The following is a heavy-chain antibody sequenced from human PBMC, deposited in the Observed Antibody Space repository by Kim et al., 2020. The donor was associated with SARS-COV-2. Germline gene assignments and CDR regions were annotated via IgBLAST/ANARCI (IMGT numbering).Heavy chain of an antibody. Sequence: ASVKVSCKASGYRFTSNNMHWVRQAPGQGLEWMGIITPIDGFTVYAQNLQGRFTVTRDTSTTTVYMELSSLRSDDTAVYYCARDNIDWAFDIWGQGTMVIVSS. CDR1: GYRFTSNN. J-gene: IGHJ3*02. D-gene: IGHD2-21*01. CDR3: ARDNIDWAFDI. CDR2: ITPIDGFT. V-gene: IGHV1-46*04.